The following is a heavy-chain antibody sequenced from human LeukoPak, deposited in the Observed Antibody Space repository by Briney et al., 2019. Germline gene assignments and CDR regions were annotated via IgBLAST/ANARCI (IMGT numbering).Heavy chain of an antibody. CDR1: GYTFTSYD. V-gene: IGHV1-8*03. J-gene: IGHJ4*02. Sequence: ASVKVSCKASGYTFTSYDINWVRQATGQELEWMGWMNPNSGNTGYAQKFQGRVTITRNTSISTAYMELSSLRSEDTAVYYCARGRAIFGVVIQFDYWGQGTLVTVSS. CDR3: ARGRAIFGVVIQFDY. D-gene: IGHD3-3*01. CDR2: MNPNSGNT.